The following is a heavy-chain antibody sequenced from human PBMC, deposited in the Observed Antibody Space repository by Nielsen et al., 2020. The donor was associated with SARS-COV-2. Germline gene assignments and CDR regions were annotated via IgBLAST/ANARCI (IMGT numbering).Heavy chain of an antibody. CDR3: ARGGFGYSSSSYFDY. D-gene: IGHD6-6*01. CDR1: GGSISSSNW. V-gene: IGHV4-4*02. CDR2: IYHSGST. J-gene: IGHJ4*02. Sequence: SETLSLTCAVSGGSISSSNWWSWVRQPPGKGLEWIGEIYHSGSTNYNPSLKSRVTISVDKSKNQFSLKLSSVTAADTAVYYCARGGFGYSSSSYFDYWGQGTLVTVSS.